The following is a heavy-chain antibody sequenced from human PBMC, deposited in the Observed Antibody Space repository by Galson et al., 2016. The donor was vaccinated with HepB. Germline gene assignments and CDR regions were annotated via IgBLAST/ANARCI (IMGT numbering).Heavy chain of an antibody. D-gene: IGHD2-2*01. CDR1: GFTFTNYG. J-gene: IGHJ4*02. V-gene: IGHV3-33*01. CDR2: IWFDGSNT. CDR3: ARGNPPSTPVDY. Sequence: SLRLSCAASGFTFTNYGVHWVRQAPGKGLEWVAVIWFDGSNTYYADSVKGRFTISRDNSKHTVYLQMNSLRAEDKAVYYCARGNPPSTPVDYWGQGTLVTVSS.